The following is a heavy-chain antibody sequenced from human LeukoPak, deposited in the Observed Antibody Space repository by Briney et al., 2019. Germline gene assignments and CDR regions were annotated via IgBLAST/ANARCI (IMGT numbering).Heavy chain of an antibody. CDR2: IYYSGST. Sequence: SETLSLTCTVSGGSISSYYWSCIRQPPGKGLEWIGYIYYSGSTNYNPSLKSRVNISVDTSKNQVSLKLSSVTAADTGVYYCARGIVATLFDYWGQGRLVSV. V-gene: IGHV4-59*01. CDR1: GGSISSYY. D-gene: IGHD5-12*01. CDR3: ARGIVATLFDY. J-gene: IGHJ4*02.